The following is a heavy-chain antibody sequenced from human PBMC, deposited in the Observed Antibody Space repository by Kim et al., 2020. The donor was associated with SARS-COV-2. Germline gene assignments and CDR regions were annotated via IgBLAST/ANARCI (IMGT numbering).Heavy chain of an antibody. V-gene: IGHV3-23*01. CDR2: ISGSSGSV. Sequence: GGSLILSCAASGFTFSTYAMSWVRQAPGKGLEWVSSISGSSGSVYYAESVKGRFTISRDSSKTTLYLQMNTLRAEDTAVYYCAKDGGGPYTTGWYYFDLWGQGALVTVSS. D-gene: IGHD6-19*01. CDR3: AKDGGGPYTTGWYYFDL. J-gene: IGHJ4*02. CDR1: GFTFSTYA.